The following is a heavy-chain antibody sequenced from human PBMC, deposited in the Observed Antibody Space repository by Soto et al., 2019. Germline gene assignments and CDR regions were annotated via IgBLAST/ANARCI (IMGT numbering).Heavy chain of an antibody. D-gene: IGHD2-21*02. CDR1: GGAISSYY. CDR3: ARGDARGPLEGYYYMDV. J-gene: IGHJ6*03. Sequence: ETLSLTCTVSGGAISSYYWSWIRQPPGKGLEWIGYIYYSGSTNYNPSLKSRVTISVDTSKNQFSLKLSSVTAADTAVYYCARGDARGPLEGYYYMDVWGKGTTVTVSS. V-gene: IGHV4-59*01. CDR2: IYYSGST.